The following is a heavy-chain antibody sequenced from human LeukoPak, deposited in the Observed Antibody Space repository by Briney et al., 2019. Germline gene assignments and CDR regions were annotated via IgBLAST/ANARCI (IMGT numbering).Heavy chain of an antibody. CDR1: GFTFSSYW. CDR3: AGAWDPAYVLLWFGEPTDY. V-gene: IGHV3-21*01. Sequence: PGGSLRLSCAASGFTFSSYWTNWVRQAPGKGLEWVSSISSSSSYIYYADSVKGRFTISRDNAKNSLYLQMNSPRAEDTAVYYCAGAWDPAYVLLWFGEPTDYWGQGTLVTVSS. CDR2: ISSSSSYI. J-gene: IGHJ4*02. D-gene: IGHD3-10*01.